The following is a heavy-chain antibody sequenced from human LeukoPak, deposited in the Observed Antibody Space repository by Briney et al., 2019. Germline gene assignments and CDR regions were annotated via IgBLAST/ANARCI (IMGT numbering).Heavy chain of an antibody. D-gene: IGHD5-12*01. CDR1: GGSFSGYY. CDR2: INHSGST. Sequence: SETLSLTCAVYGGSFSGYYWSWVRQPPGKGLGWIWAINHSGSTNYNPSLKRRVTISVDTSKNQFALKLSSVTAADTAVYYCARRREYSGYDYKEFDWWGQGTLVTVSS. J-gene: IGHJ4*02. CDR3: ARRREYSGYDYKEFDW. V-gene: IGHV4-34*01.